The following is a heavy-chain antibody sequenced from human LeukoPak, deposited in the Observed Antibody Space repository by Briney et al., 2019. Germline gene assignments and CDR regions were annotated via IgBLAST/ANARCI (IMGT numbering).Heavy chain of an antibody. CDR1: GGTFSSYA. Sequence: ASVKVSCKASGGTFSSYAISWVRQAPGQGLEWMGGIIPIFGTANYAQKFQGRVTITADESTSTAYMELSSLRSEDTAVYYCARGEQLVTNYYYYYYMDVWGKGTTVTVSS. V-gene: IGHV1-69*13. CDR3: ARGEQLVTNYYYYYYMDV. D-gene: IGHD6-6*01. CDR2: IIPIFGTA. J-gene: IGHJ6*03.